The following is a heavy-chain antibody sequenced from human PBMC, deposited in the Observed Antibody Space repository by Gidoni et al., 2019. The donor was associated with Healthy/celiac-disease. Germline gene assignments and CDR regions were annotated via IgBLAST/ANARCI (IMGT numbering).Heavy chain of an antibody. D-gene: IGHD2-21*02. Sequence: QVQLVESGGGVVQPGRSLRLSCAASGFTFSSYAMHWVRQAPGKGLEWVAVISYDGSNEYYADSVKGRFTISRDNSKNTLYLQMNSLRAEDTAVYYCARDFIVVVTAITYYFDYWGQGTLVTVSS. CDR2: ISYDGSNE. V-gene: IGHV3-30*01. J-gene: IGHJ4*02. CDR3: ARDFIVVVTAITYYFDY. CDR1: GFTFSSYA.